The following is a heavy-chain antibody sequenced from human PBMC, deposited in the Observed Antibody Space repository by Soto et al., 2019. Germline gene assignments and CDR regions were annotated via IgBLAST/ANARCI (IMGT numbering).Heavy chain of an antibody. V-gene: IGHV3-23*01. CDR1: GFTFSNYS. CDR2: INDVGDRT. J-gene: IGHJ5*02. Sequence: XGALRLTCAASGFTFSNYSLSWVRQAPGKGLEWVSTINDVGDRTYYSDFVKGRFIISRDNSRNTVYLQMSSLGAEDTAIYYCAKDTQSRDWSYNWFDPWGQGTLVTVSS. CDR3: AKDTQSRDWSYNWFDP. D-gene: IGHD6-19*01.